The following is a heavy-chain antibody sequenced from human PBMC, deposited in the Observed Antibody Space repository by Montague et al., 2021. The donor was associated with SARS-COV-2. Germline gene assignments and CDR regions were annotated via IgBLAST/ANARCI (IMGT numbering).Heavy chain of an antibody. CDR2: ISGSGGST. CDR1: GFTFSSYA. CDR3: AKDWGGSMDV. D-gene: IGHD2-21*01. J-gene: IGHJ6*02. V-gene: IGHV3-23*01. Sequence: SLRLPCAASGFTFSSYAMSWVRQAPGEGLEWVSAISGSGGSTYYADSVKGRFTISRDNSKNTLYLQMNSLRAEDTAVYYCAKDWGGSMDVWGQGTTVTVSS.